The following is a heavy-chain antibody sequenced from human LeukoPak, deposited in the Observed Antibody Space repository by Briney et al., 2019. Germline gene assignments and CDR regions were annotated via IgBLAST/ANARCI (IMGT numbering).Heavy chain of an antibody. V-gene: IGHV3-48*03. CDR2: ISSSGSTI. J-gene: IGHJ5*02. CDR1: GFTFSSYE. Sequence: GGSLRLSCAASGFTFSSYEMNWVRQAPGKGLEWVSYISSSGSTIYYADSVKGRFTISRDNAKNSLYLQMNSLRAEDTAVYYCAGVRAPGWFDPWGQGTLVTVSS. CDR3: AGVRAPGWFDP.